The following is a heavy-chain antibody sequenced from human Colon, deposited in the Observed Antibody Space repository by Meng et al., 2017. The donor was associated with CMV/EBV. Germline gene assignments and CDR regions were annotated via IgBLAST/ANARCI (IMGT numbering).Heavy chain of an antibody. CDR3: ARDSPHTWD. Sequence: EVQVGGSGGGLRQPGGFLRLSCAASGFPVSSKYMSWVRQAPGKGLEWVSVIYIDDSTYYADSVEGRFTISRDNSRNTVYLQMNSLRAEDTAVYYCARDSPHTWDWGQGTLVTVSS. V-gene: IGHV3-53*01. D-gene: IGHD3-16*01. J-gene: IGHJ4*02. CDR1: GFPVSSKY. CDR2: IYIDDST.